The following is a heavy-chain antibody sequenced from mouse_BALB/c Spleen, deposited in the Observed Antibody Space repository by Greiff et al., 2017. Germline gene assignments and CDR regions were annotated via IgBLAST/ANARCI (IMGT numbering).Heavy chain of an antibody. Sequence: QVQLKESGAELAKPGASVKMSCKASGYTFTSYWMHWVKQRPGQGLEWIGYINPSTGYTEYNQKFKDKATLTADKSSSTAYMQLSSLTSEDSAVYYCAPQLGWFAYWGQGTLVTVSA. CDR2: INPSTGYT. J-gene: IGHJ3*01. D-gene: IGHD4-1*02. CDR1: GYTFTSYW. V-gene: IGHV1-7*01. CDR3: APQLGWFAY.